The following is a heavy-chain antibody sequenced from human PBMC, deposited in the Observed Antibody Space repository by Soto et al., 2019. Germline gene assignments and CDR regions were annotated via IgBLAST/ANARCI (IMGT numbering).Heavy chain of an antibody. V-gene: IGHV1-69*01. CDR1: GGTFSNFA. D-gene: IGHD3-16*02. J-gene: IGHJ6*02. CDR3: ARSTWGTYRYPGDYYYGMDV. Sequence: QVQVVQSGAEVKRPGSSVKVSCQASGGTFSNFAFSWVRLAPGQGLQWMGGIFPVSGTSNIAQSLQGRVTITADESTTTIHMELRSLRSEDTAVYYCARSTWGTYRYPGDYYYGMDVWGQGTSVTVSS. CDR2: IFPVSGTS.